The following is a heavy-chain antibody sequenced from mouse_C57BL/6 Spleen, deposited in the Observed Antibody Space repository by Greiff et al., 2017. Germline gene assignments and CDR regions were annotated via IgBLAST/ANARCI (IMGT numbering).Heavy chain of an antibody. V-gene: IGHV5-6*01. Sequence: EVQGVESGGDLVKPGGSLKLSCAASGFTFSSYGLSWVRQTPDKRLEWVATISSGGSYTYYPDSVKGRFTISRDNAKNTLYLQMSSLKSEDTAMYYCARQNDYEAWFAYWGQGTLVTVSA. CDR1: GFTFSSYG. J-gene: IGHJ3*01. CDR3: ARQNDYEAWFAY. CDR2: ISSGGSYT. D-gene: IGHD2-4*01.